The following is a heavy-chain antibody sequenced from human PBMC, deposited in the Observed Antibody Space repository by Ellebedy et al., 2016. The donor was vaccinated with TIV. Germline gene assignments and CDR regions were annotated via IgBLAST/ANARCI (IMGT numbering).Heavy chain of an antibody. V-gene: IGHV1-69*13. CDR2: IIPIFGTA. Sequence: SVKVSCXASGGTFSSYAISWVRQAPGQGLEWMGGIIPIFGTANYAQKFQGRVTITADESTSTAYMELSSLRSEDTAVYYCARTCSGGSCYSLPYYYYGMDVWGQGTTVTVSS. J-gene: IGHJ6*02. CDR3: ARTCSGGSCYSLPYYYYGMDV. D-gene: IGHD2-15*01. CDR1: GGTFSSYA.